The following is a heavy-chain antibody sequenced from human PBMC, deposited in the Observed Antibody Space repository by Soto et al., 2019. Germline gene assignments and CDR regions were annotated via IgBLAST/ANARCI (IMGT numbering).Heavy chain of an antibody. CDR3: AKPPVLLLFGAWLDP. D-gene: IGHD3-16*01. CDR1: GYTFTNYG. Sequence: QIQLVQSGAEVRKPGASVKISCEASGYTFTNYGIGWVRQAPGEGLEWVGWISADNGDTNYAQKFQGRVAMTTDTTTSIAYMELRSLRSDDTGVYYCAKPPVLLLFGAWLDPWGQGTLVTVSS. CDR2: ISADNGDT. V-gene: IGHV1-18*01. J-gene: IGHJ5*02.